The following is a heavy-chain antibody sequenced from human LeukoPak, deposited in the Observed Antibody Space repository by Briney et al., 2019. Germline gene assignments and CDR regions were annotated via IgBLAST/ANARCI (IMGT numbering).Heavy chain of an antibody. V-gene: IGHV3-23*01. CDR3: AEGSSGYFFDH. J-gene: IGHJ4*02. D-gene: IGHD3-22*01. CDR1: GFNLGSYG. Sequence: GGSLRLSCAASGFNLGSYGMSWVRQAPGKGLEWVSSISNDGGGTFSADSVRGRFTISRDNSKNTLFLQMDSLRAEDTALYFCAEGSSGYFFDHWGQGSLVTVSS. CDR2: ISNDGGGT.